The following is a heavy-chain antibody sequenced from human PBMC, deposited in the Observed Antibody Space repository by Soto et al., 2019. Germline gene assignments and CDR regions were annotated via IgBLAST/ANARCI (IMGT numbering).Heavy chain of an antibody. D-gene: IGHD4-4*01. J-gene: IGHJ5*02. CDR3: VRGGSNYAS. CDR1: GFTFSDSW. V-gene: IGHV3-7*01. CDR2: IKPDESEK. Sequence: GGSLRLSCAASGFTFSDSWMTWVRQAPGKGLEWVARIKPDESEKKYADSVKGRFSISRDNAKNSMYLQMDSLRGEDTAVYYCVRGGSNYASWGQGTLVTVSS.